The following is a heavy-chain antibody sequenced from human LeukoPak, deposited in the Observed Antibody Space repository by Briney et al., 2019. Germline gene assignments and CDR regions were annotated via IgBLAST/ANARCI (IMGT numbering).Heavy chain of an antibody. CDR3: ASTLRFLEWSPFDP. V-gene: IGHV4-39*01. J-gene: IGHJ5*02. D-gene: IGHD3-3*01. Sequence: NPSETLSLTCTLSGGSISTSTYYWGWIRQPPGKGLEWIGSFYYSGSTYYNPSLKSRVTVSADTSKNQFSLKLSSVTAADTAVYYCASTLRFLEWSPFDPWGQGTLVIVSS. CDR2: FYYSGST. CDR1: GGSISTSTYY.